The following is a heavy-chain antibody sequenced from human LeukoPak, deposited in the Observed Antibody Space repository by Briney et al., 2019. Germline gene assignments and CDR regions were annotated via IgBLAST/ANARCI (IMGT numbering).Heavy chain of an antibody. Sequence: SETLSLTCTVSGGSISSGGYYWSWIRQPPGKGLEWIGYIYHSGSTYYNPSLKSRVTISVDTSKNQFSLKLSSVTAADTAVYYCARATAYSSGWYHFDYWGQGTLVTVSS. CDR2: IYHSGST. CDR1: GGSISSGGYY. V-gene: IGHV4-30-2*01. D-gene: IGHD6-19*01. CDR3: ARATAYSSGWYHFDY. J-gene: IGHJ4*02.